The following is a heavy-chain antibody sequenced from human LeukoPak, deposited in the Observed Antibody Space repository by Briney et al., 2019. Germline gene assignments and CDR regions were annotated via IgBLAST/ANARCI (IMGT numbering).Heavy chain of an antibody. CDR2: FYSGGST. Sequence: PGGSLRLSCAASGFTVSSNYMSWVRQAPGKGLEWVSVFYSGGSTYYADSVKGRFTISRDNSKNTLYLQMNSLRAEDTAVYYCARENIGYPAAFDIWGQGTMVTVSS. V-gene: IGHV3-66*01. CDR1: GFTVSSNY. J-gene: IGHJ3*02. CDR3: ARENIGYPAAFDI. D-gene: IGHD5-18*01.